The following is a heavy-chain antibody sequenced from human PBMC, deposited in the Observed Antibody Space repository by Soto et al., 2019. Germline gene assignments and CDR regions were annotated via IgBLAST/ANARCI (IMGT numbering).Heavy chain of an antibody. CDR2: IYSGGST. CDR3: ARESGPGTTGAGYYYMDV. CDR1: GFTVSSNY. V-gene: IGHV3-53*04. J-gene: IGHJ6*03. Sequence: PGGSLRLSCAASGFTVSSNYMSWVRQAPGKGLEWVSVIYSGGSTYYADSVKGRFTISRHNSKNTLYLQMNSLRAEDTAVYYCARESGPGTTGAGYYYMDVWGKGTTVTVS. D-gene: IGHD1-7*01.